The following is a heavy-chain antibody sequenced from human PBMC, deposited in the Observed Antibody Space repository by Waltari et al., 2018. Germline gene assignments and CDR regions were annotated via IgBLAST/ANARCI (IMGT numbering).Heavy chain of an antibody. J-gene: IGHJ4*02. CDR2: ISGDGSTI. Sequence: EVQLVDSGGVLVQPGGSLRPSCAASGFILGGTWLHGGRHVPGKGLVWVSRISGDGSTINYADSVKGRFTISRDTAKNTLYLQMNSLRAEDTAVYYCARGADLRGQGILVTVSS. V-gene: IGHV3-74*01. D-gene: IGHD3-3*01. CDR1: GFILGGTW. CDR3: ARGADL.